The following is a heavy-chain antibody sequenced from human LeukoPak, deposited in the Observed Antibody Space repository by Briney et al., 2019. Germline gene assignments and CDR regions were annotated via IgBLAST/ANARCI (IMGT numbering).Heavy chain of an antibody. CDR1: GFTFSRYG. D-gene: IGHD1-26*01. J-gene: IGHJ4*02. Sequence: GGSLRLSCAASGFTFSRYGMHWVRQAPGKGLEWVAVISYDGSNKYYADSVKDRFTISRDNSKNTLYLQMNSLRAEDTAVYYCATPRNSGSDYYFDYWGQGTLVTVSS. CDR3: ATPRNSGSDYYFDY. CDR2: ISYDGSNK. V-gene: IGHV3-30*03.